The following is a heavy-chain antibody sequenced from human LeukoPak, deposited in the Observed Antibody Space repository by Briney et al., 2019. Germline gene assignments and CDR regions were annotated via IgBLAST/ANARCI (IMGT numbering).Heavy chain of an antibody. CDR2: INTDNGNR. CDR3: ARDKALTTSYGMDV. CDR1: GYTFTNYA. D-gene: IGHD2/OR15-2a*01. Sequence: ASVKVSCKASGYTFTNYAIHWVRQAPGQGLEWMGWINTDNGNRKYAQKFQGRVTITSDTSANTVNMELTSLRSEDTAVYFCARDKALTTSYGMDVWGQGTTVTVSS. V-gene: IGHV1-3*04. J-gene: IGHJ6*02.